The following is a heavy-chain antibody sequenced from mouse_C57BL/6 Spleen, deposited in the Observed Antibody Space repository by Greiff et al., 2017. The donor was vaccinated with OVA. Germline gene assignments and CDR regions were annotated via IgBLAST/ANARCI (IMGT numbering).Heavy chain of an antibody. J-gene: IGHJ2*01. V-gene: IGHV5-4*03. Sequence: EVKLVESGGGLVKPGGSLKLSCAASGFTFSSYAMSWVRQTPEKRLEWVATISDGGSYTYYPDNVKGRFTISRDNAKNNLYLQMSHLKSEDTAMYYCARAPVVATDYFDYWGQGTTLTVSS. CDR3: ARAPVVATDYFDY. CDR1: GFTFSSYA. CDR2: ISDGGSYT. D-gene: IGHD1-1*01.